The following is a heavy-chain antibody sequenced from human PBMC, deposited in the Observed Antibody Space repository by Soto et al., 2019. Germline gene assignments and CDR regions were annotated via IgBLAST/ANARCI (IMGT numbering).Heavy chain of an antibody. CDR1: GYTFTSYA. V-gene: IGHV1-3*01. D-gene: IGHD2-15*01. Sequence: QVQLVQSGAEVKKPGASVKVSCKASGYTFTSYAMHWVRQAPGQRLEWMGWINAGNGNTKYSQKFQGRVTITRDTSASTDYMELSSLRSEDTAVYYCARVAPARATSYIDYYYYGMDVWGQGTTVTVSS. CDR2: INAGNGNT. CDR3: ARVAPARATSYIDYYYYGMDV. J-gene: IGHJ6*02.